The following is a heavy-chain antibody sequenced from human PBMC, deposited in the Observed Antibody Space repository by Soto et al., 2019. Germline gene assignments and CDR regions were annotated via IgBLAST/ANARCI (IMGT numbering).Heavy chain of an antibody. CDR2: ISWNSGNI. CDR1: GFTFDDYA. D-gene: IGHD4-17*01. CDR3: AIFRTVTTPFDY. V-gene: IGHV3-9*01. Sequence: PGGSLRLSCAASGFTFDDYAMHWVRQAPGKGLEWVSGISWNSGNIGYADSVKGRFTISRDNAKDSLYPQMNSLRAEDTALYYCAIFRTVTTPFDYWGQGTLVTVSS. J-gene: IGHJ4*02.